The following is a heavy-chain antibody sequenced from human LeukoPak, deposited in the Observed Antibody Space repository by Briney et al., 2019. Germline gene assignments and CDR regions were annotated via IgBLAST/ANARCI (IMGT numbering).Heavy chain of an antibody. J-gene: IGHJ4*02. D-gene: IGHD4-23*01. V-gene: IGHV3-33*03. CDR2: IWYDGSNK. CDR1: GFTFSSYG. Sequence: PGGSLRLSCAASGFTFSSYGIHWVRQAPGKGLEWVAVIWYDGSNKYYADSVKGRFTISRDNAKNTLYLQMNSLRAEDTAVYYCARARYGGNYYFDYGGQGTLATVSS. CDR3: ARARYGGNYYFDY.